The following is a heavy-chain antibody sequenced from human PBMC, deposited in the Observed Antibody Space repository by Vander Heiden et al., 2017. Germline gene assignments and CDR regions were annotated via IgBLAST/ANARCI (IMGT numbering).Heavy chain of an antibody. V-gene: IGHV4-39*02. Sequence: LQQRVSSPGGVKPSNTRAATGNGVGRAGRSSSYYWGWIRQPPGKGLEWIGSIYYSGPTYYFLPLKSRVPISVDTSKCHLLLKLRSMTAAATAVYYYARRDSALVFAYDIWVQGTMMAVSS. CDR3: ARRDSALVFAYDI. D-gene: IGHD5-18*01. J-gene: IGHJ3*02. CDR2: IYYSGPT. CDR1: GRAGRSSSYY.